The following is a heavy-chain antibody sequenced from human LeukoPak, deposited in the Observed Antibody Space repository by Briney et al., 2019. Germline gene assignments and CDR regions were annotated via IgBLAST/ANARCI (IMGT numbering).Heavy chain of an antibody. D-gene: IGHD3-16*01. J-gene: IGHJ4*02. V-gene: IGHV4-4*09. CDR3: ARLNFRGGEALHFDS. Sequence: SETLSLTCSVSGGSLTNYYWGWIRQPPGKGLEFIGYIHSDGTTNYDSSLQSRVAISLDTSKIQFSLRLYSVTAADTAPYFCARLNFRGGEALHFDSWGQGTLVTVPS. CDR1: GGSLTNYY. CDR2: IHSDGTT.